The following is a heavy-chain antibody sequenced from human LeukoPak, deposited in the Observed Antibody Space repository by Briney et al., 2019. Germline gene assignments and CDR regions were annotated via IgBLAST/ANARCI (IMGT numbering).Heavy chain of an antibody. CDR1: GFTFINYW. J-gene: IGHJ4*02. Sequence: PGGSLRLSSAASGFTFINYWMSWVRQAPGKGLEWVASIKQAGSEKYYVDSVKGRFTISRDNAKNSVYLQMNSLRVEDTALYYCATSRTKVDYWGQGSLVTVSS. V-gene: IGHV3-7*01. CDR2: IKQAGSEK. CDR3: ATSRTKVDY.